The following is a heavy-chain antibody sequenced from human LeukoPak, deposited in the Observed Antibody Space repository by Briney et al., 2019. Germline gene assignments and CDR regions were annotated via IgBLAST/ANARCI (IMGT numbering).Heavy chain of an antibody. V-gene: IGHV3-11*01. CDR3: AKDLGIAAAGTVY. D-gene: IGHD6-13*01. Sequence: GGSLRLSCAASGFTFSESYMTWIRQAPGKGLEWLSYISSGGSTIDYADSVKGRFTISRDNTKNSLYLQMNSLRAEDTAVYYCAKDLGIAAAGTVYWGQGTLVTVSS. CDR1: GFTFSESY. CDR2: ISSGGSTI. J-gene: IGHJ4*02.